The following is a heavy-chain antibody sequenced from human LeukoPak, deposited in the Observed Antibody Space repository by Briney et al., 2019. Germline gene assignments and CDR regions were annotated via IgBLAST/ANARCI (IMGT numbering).Heavy chain of an antibody. Sequence: SQTLSLTCAISGDSVSSNSAAWNWIRQSPSRGLEWLGRTYYRSKWYNDYAVSVKSRITINPDTSKNQFSLQLNSVTPEDTAVYYCARDLTLNKAVAAPNWFDPWGQGTLVTVSS. D-gene: IGHD6-19*01. CDR3: ARDLTLNKAVAAPNWFDP. CDR2: TYYRSKWYN. V-gene: IGHV6-1*01. CDR1: GDSVSSNSAA. J-gene: IGHJ5*02.